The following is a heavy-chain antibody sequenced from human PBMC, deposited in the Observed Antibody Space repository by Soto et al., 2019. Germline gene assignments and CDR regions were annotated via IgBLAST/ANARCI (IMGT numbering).Heavy chain of an antibody. CDR1: GYTFTSYY. Sequence: GASVKVSCKASGYTFTSYYMHWVRQAPGQGLEWMGIINPSGGSTSYAQKFQGRVTMTRDTSTSTVYMELSSLRSEDTAVYYCARDRITMVRGVTVNWFDPWGQGTLVTVSS. D-gene: IGHD3-10*01. CDR3: ARDRITMVRGVTVNWFDP. CDR2: INPSGGST. J-gene: IGHJ5*02. V-gene: IGHV1-46*01.